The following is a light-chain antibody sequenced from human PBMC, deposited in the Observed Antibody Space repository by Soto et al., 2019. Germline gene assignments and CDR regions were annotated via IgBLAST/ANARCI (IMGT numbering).Light chain of an antibody. CDR3: QQDSN. CDR2: DAS. Sequence: EIVLTQSPATLSLSPGERATLSCRASQSVTSSLVWYQQKPGQAPRLLIYDASSRATGIPARFSGGGSGTDFTLTISSLEPEDFAVYYCQQDSNFGQGTRLEIK. CDR1: QSVTSS. V-gene: IGKV3-11*01. J-gene: IGKJ5*01.